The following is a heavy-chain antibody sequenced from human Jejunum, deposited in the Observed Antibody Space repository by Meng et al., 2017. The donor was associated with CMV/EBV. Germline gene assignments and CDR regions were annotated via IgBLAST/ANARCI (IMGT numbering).Heavy chain of an antibody. J-gene: IGHJ4*02. Sequence: SYEVNWVRQAPGKGLEWVSYISSSGTPVYYADSVKGRFTISRDNAKNSLYLQMNSLRAEDTAIYYCARDRFFGDDGSGAYFHDYWGQGTRVTVSS. CDR1: SYE. V-gene: IGHV3-48*03. CDR3: ARDRFFGDDGSGAYFHDY. D-gene: IGHD3-10*01. CDR2: ISSSGTPV.